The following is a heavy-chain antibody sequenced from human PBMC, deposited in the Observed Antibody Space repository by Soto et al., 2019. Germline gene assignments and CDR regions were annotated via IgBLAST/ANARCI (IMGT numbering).Heavy chain of an antibody. J-gene: IGHJ3*02. V-gene: IGHV1-8*01. D-gene: IGHD3-22*01. CDR2: MNPNSGNT. CDR3: ARSLWDYYDSSGPGYAFDI. Sequence: ASVKVSCKASGYTFTSYDINWVRQATGQGLEWMGWMNPNSGNTGYAQKFQGRVTMTRNTSISTAYMELSSLRSEDTAVYYCARSLWDYYDSSGPGYAFDIWGQGTMVTVSS. CDR1: GYTFTSYD.